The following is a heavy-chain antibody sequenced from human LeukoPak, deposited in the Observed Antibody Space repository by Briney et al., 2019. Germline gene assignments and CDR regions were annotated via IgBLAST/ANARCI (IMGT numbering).Heavy chain of an antibody. CDR1: GYSFTSYW. CDR3: TSFNRDGYKNFDL. CDR2: VFPHDSDT. J-gene: IGHJ4*02. D-gene: IGHD5-24*01. Sequence: GESLKISCKGSGYSFTSYWIGWVRQMPGKGLEWMGMVFPHDSDTRYSPSFQGQVTISADKSISTAYLQWTSLKASDTAMYFCTSFNRDGYKNFDLWGQGTLVTVSS. V-gene: IGHV5-51*01.